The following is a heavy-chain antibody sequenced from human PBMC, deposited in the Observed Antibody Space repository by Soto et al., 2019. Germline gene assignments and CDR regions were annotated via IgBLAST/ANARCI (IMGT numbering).Heavy chain of an antibody. V-gene: IGHV1-3*01. D-gene: IGHD6-13*01. CDR1: GYTFTSYA. Sequence: ASVKVSCKASGYTFTSYAMHWVRQAPGQRLERMGWINAGNGNTKYSQKFQGRVTITRDTSASTAYMELSSLRSEDTAVYYCASEAIAADAVYGMDGWGQGTTGTVTS. CDR2: INAGNGNT. CDR3: ASEAIAADAVYGMDG. J-gene: IGHJ6*02.